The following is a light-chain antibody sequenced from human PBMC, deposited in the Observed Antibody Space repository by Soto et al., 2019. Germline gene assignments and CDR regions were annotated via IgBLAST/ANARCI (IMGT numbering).Light chain of an antibody. J-gene: IGLJ1*01. V-gene: IGLV2-14*03. CDR1: SSDVGGYNY. CDR3: SSYTNSSPYV. CDR2: DVS. Sequence: QSALTQPASVSGSPGQSITISCTGTSSDVGGYNYVSWYQQHPGKAPKLIIYDVSDRPSGVSNRFSGSKSGNTASLTISGRQAEDEADYYCSSYTNSSPYVFGTGTKLTVL.